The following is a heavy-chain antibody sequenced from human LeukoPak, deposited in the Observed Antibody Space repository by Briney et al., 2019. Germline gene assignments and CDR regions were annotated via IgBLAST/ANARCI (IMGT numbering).Heavy chain of an antibody. CDR3: ARGVSYLGSGSSQTYFDC. D-gene: IGHD3-10*01. Sequence: SETLSLTCSVSGDSISSSTYYWGWTRQSPGKGLEWIGNIYYTGTTYYNPSPRSRVTISVDTSKNQFSLKLNSVTAADTAVYYCARGVSYLGSGSSQTYFDCWGQGTLVTVSS. J-gene: IGHJ4*02. CDR1: GDSISSSTYY. V-gene: IGHV4-39*01. CDR2: IYYTGTT.